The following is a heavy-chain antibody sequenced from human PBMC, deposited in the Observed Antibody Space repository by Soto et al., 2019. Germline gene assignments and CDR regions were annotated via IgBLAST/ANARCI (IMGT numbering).Heavy chain of an antibody. J-gene: IGHJ6*03. D-gene: IGHD2-2*01. CDR1: GVSISKSSYY. V-gene: IGHV4-39*01. CDR2: IHSSGST. Sequence: QLQMEESGPGLVKPSETLSLSCTVSGVSISKSSYYWGWIRQPPGRGLEWIGSIHSSGSTSYNPSIENRISMSVDTSKHHISLRLNSFTAANTAVYYCARLVIVPTAMSDYYMDVWGKGATVTVSS. CDR3: ARLVIVPTAMSDYYMDV.